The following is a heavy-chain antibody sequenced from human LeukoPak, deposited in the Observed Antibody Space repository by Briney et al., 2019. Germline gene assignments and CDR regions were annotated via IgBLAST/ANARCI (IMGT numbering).Heavy chain of an antibody. CDR2: IYPGDSDT. CDR1: GYSFTSYW. D-gene: IGHD2-15*01. J-gene: IGHJ4*02. Sequence: GESLKISCKGSGYSFTSYWIGWVRQMPGKGLEWMGIIYPGDSDTRYSPSFQGQVTISADKSISTAYLQWSSLKASDTAMYYCARLASCSGGSCYSGVDYWGQGTLVTVSS. CDR3: ARLASCSGGSCYSGVDY. V-gene: IGHV5-51*01.